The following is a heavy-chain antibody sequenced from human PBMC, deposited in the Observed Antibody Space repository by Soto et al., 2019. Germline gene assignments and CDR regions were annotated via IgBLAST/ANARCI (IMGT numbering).Heavy chain of an antibody. Sequence: SETLSLTCSVSGGSLSSGPYSWGWIRQPPGKGLELIGTFYYSGSTHYNPSLASRVTISVDTSNNQFSLKVTSVTAADTAMYYCARLGGYCSSTSCYGYYGMDVWGQGTTVT. CDR2: FYYSGST. D-gene: IGHD2-2*01. J-gene: IGHJ6*02. CDR1: GGSLSSGPYS. V-gene: IGHV4-39*01. CDR3: ARLGGYCSSTSCYGYYGMDV.